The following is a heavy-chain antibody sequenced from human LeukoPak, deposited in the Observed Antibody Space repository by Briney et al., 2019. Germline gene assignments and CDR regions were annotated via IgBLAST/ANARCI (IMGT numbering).Heavy chain of an antibody. D-gene: IGHD6-19*01. V-gene: IGHV4-59*08. CDR2: IYYSGST. CDR1: GGSISSYY. CDR3: ARRIAVAASTWFDP. J-gene: IGHJ5*02. Sequence: PSETLSLTCTVSGGSISSYYWSWIRQPPGKGLEWIGYIYYSGSTNYNPSLKSRVTISVDTSKNQFSLKLGSVTAADTAVYYCARRIAVAASTWFDPWGQGALVTVSS.